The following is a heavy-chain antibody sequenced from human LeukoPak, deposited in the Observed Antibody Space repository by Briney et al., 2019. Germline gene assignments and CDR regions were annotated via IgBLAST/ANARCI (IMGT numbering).Heavy chain of an antibody. J-gene: IGHJ4*02. CDR3: VTDSGWYRFDN. D-gene: IGHD6-13*01. Sequence: GGSLRLSCAASGFTFGSYWMTWVRQAPGRGLEWVANIKEDGRDKYYLDSVKGRFTISRDNAENLLYLQMNSLRAEDTAVYYCVTDSGWYRFDNWGQGTPVTVSS. CDR2: IKEDGRDK. V-gene: IGHV3-7*03. CDR1: GFTFGSYW.